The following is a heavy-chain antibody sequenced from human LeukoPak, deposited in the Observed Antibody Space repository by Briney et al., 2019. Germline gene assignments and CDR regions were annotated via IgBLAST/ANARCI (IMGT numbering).Heavy chain of an antibody. CDR3: ARGLGTTGTHGLIDY. Sequence: SETLSLTCAVYGGSVSGYYWSWIRQPPGKGLEWIGEINHSGSTDYNPSLKSRVTISVDTSKNQFSLKLSSETAADTAVYYCARGLGTTGTHGLIDYWGQGTLVTVSS. J-gene: IGHJ4*02. V-gene: IGHV4-34*01. CDR2: INHSGST. D-gene: IGHD1-1*01. CDR1: GGSVSGYY.